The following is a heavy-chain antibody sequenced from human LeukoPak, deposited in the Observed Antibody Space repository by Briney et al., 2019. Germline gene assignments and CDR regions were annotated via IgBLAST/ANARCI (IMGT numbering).Heavy chain of an antibody. Sequence: GGSLRLSCAASGFTFSTYAMSWVRQAPGKGLEWVSAISGSGGSTYYADSVKGRFTISRDNSKNTLYLQMNSLRGDATAVYYCAKAHGSGSSYYYYYGMDVWGQGTTVTVSS. V-gene: IGHV3-23*01. CDR1: GFTFSTYA. J-gene: IGHJ6*02. CDR2: ISGSGGST. CDR3: AKAHGSGSSYYYYYGMDV. D-gene: IGHD3-10*01.